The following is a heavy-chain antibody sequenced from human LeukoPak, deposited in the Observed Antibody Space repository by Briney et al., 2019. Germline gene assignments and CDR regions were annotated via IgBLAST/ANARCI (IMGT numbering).Heavy chain of an antibody. J-gene: IGHJ4*02. CDR3: ARDGRASPNYCDY. V-gene: IGHV3-64*01. Sequence: GGSLRLSCAASGFTFSSYAMHWVRQAPGKGLEYVSAISSNGGSTYYANSVKGRFTISGDNSKNTLCLQMGSLRAEDMAVYYCARDGRASPNYCDYWGQGTLVTVSS. CDR2: ISSNGGST. CDR1: GFTFSSYA.